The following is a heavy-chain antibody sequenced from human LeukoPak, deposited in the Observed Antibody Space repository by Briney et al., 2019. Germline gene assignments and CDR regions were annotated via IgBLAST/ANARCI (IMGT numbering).Heavy chain of an antibody. CDR2: IYYSGST. J-gene: IGHJ5*02. Sequence: SETLSLTCTVSGGSISSYYWNWIRQPPGKGLEWIGYIYYSGSTNYNPSLKSRVTISVDTSKNQFSLKLSSVTAADTAVYYCARLVESSGWYLYWFDPWGQGTLVTVSS. D-gene: IGHD6-19*01. CDR3: ARLVESSGWYLYWFDP. CDR1: GGSISSYY. V-gene: IGHV4-59*08.